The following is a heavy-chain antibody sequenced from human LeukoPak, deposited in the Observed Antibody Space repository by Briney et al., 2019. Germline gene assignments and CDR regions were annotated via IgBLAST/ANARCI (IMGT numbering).Heavy chain of an antibody. J-gene: IGHJ4*02. Sequence: SENLSLTCTVSGGSISSYYWSWIRQPPGKGLEWIGYIYYSGSTNYNPSLKSRVTISVDTSKNQFSLKLSSVTAADTAVYYCARQGSSWYQAPDYWGQGTLVTVSS. CDR3: ARQGSSWYQAPDY. CDR2: IYYSGST. CDR1: GGSISSYY. D-gene: IGHD6-13*01. V-gene: IGHV4-59*08.